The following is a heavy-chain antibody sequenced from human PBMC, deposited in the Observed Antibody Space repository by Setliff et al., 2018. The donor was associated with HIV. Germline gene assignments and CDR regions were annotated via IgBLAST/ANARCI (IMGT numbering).Heavy chain of an antibody. V-gene: IGHV3-30*02. J-gene: IGHJ6*02. CDR3: ARDAPYTSSWLYYSYYYGLDV. CDR1: GIIFSNYG. D-gene: IGHD6-13*01. Sequence: GGSLRLSCAASGIIFSNYGMHWVRQAPGKGLEWVAYVRFDGSEKYYVGSVKGRFTISRDNANNSLYLQMNSLRAEDTALYYCARDAPYTSSWLYYSYYYGLDVWGQGTTVTVSS. CDR2: VRFDGSEK.